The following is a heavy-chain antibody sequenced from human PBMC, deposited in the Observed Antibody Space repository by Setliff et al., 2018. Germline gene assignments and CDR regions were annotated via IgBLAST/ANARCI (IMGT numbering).Heavy chain of an antibody. J-gene: IGHJ5*02. CDR1: GYTFTDYY. D-gene: IGHD3-10*01. V-gene: IGHV1-69-2*01. CDR3: ATLSKYPYGSGSYMGIRSFDP. Sequence: GASVKVSCKASGYTFTDYYMHWVQQAPGKGLEWMGRVDPEDGETISAEKFQGRVTITADTSTDTAYMELSSLRSEDTAVYYCATLSKYPYGSGSYMGIRSFDPWGQGTRVTVSS. CDR2: VDPEDGET.